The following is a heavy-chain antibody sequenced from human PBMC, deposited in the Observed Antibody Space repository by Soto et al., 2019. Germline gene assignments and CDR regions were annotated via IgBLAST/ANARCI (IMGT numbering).Heavy chain of an antibody. CDR3: AREARVNCTNGVCSIAGLDY. CDR2: IIPIFGTA. D-gene: IGHD2-8*01. Sequence: SVKVSCKASGGTFSSYAISWVRQAPGQGLEWMGGIIPIFGTANYAQKFQGRVTITADESTSTAYMELSSLRSEDTAVYYCAREARVNCTNGVCSIAGLDYWGQGTLVTVSS. J-gene: IGHJ4*02. V-gene: IGHV1-69*13. CDR1: GGTFSSYA.